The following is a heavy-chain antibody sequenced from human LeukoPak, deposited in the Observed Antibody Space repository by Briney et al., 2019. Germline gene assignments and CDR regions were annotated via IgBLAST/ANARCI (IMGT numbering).Heavy chain of an antibody. J-gene: IGHJ4*02. Sequence: GGSLRLSCVASGVTLSNYAMSWARQAPGKGLEWVSGISSSGSGGNTYYADSVKGRFTISRDNSKNTLFLQMNSLRAEDTAVYYCARGGYSSSWYHFDYWGQGTLVTVSS. V-gene: IGHV3-23*01. CDR2: ISSSGSGGNT. CDR3: ARGGYSSSWYHFDY. D-gene: IGHD6-13*01. CDR1: GVTLSNYA.